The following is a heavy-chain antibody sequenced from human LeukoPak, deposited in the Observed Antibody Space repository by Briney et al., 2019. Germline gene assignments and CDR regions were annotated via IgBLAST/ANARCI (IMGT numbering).Heavy chain of an antibody. Sequence: GGSLRLSCAASVLSFSTYNMNWVRQAPGKGLEWVASISSSGTYTYYAESMKGRFAIFRDNAKNLLYLQMNSLRAEDTAVYYCARDIAVDGESYSEYFQHWGQGTLVTVSS. CDR2: ISSSGTYT. CDR3: ARDIAVDGESYSEYFQH. J-gene: IGHJ1*01. V-gene: IGHV3-21*01. CDR1: VLSFSTYN. D-gene: IGHD1-26*01.